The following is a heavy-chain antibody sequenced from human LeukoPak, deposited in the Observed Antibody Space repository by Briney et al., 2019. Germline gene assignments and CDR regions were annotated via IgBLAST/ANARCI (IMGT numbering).Heavy chain of an antibody. CDR2: ISSSGSTI. D-gene: IGHD6-19*01. CDR3: ARIAVAGLYYFDY. J-gene: IGHJ4*02. V-gene: IGHV3-11*01. CDR1: GFTFSDYY. Sequence: GGSLRLSCAASGFTFSDYYMSWIRQAPGKGLEWVSYISSSGSTIYYADSVKGRFTISRDNAKNSLYLQMNSLRAEDTAVYYCARIAVAGLYYFDYWGQGTLVTVSS.